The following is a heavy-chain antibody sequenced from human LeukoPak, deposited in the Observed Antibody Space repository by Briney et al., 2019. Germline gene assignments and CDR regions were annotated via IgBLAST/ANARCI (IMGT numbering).Heavy chain of an antibody. V-gene: IGHV4-4*07. J-gene: IGHJ5*02. Sequence: SETLSLTCTVSGDXISGKYWSWIRRPAGRGLEWLGRISSTGTTDYSPSLKGRATMSLDTSKNQFSLSLTSVTAADTAVYYCARLDILVPRAVEWFDPWGQGTLVIVSS. CDR1: GDXISGKY. CDR3: ARLDILVPRAVEWFDP. D-gene: IGHD3-9*01. CDR2: ISSTGTT.